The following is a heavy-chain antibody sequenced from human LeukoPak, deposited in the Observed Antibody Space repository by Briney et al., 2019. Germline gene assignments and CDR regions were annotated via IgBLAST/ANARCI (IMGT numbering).Heavy chain of an antibody. CDR2: IYHSGST. CDR1: GGSISSDGYY. Sequence: SETLSLTCTVSGGSISSDGYYWSWIRQPPGKGLEWIGHIYHSGSTYYNPSLKSRVTISVDRSKNQFSLKLSSVSAADTAVYYCGARRAFDIWGQGTMVTVSS. V-gene: IGHV4-30-2*01. D-gene: IGHD6-6*01. J-gene: IGHJ3*02. CDR3: GARRAFDI.